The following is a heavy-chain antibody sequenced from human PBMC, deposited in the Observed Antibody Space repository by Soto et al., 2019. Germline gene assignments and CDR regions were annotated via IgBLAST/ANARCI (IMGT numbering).Heavy chain of an antibody. CDR1: GFKYGDYA. CDR3: TRRQYLDY. J-gene: IGHJ4*02. Sequence: EVQLVESGGGLVQPGRSLRLSCTASGFKYGDYAMSWFRQDPGKGLEWVGLIRSKGFGATTEYAASVKGRFTISRDDSKSIAYLQMISLKTEDTAVYFCTRRQYLDYWGQGTLVTVSS. CDR2: IRSKGFGATT. V-gene: IGHV3-49*03.